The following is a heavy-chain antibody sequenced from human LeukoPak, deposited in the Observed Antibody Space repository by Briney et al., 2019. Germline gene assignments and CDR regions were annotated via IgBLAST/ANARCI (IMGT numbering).Heavy chain of an antibody. Sequence: SETLSLTCTVSGGSISSCYWSWIRQPPGKGLEWIGYIYHSGSTYYNPSLKSRVTISVDRSKNQFSLKLSSVTAADTAVYYCATGGQQLVQYYYYMDVWGKGTTVTVSS. CDR1: GGSISSCY. CDR2: IYHSGST. J-gene: IGHJ6*03. CDR3: ATGGQQLVQYYYYMDV. D-gene: IGHD6-13*01. V-gene: IGHV4-59*12.